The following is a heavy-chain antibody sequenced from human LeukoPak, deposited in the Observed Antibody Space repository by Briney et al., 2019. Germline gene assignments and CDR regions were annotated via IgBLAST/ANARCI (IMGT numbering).Heavy chain of an antibody. CDR1: GGSITSYY. J-gene: IGHJ3*02. D-gene: IGHD3-22*01. CDR2: IYTSGST. Sequence: PSETLSLTCSVSGGSITSYYWSWIRQPPGRGLEWIGHIYTSGSTNYNPSLKSRVTISVDTSKNQFSLKLSSVTAADTAVYYCARRYYYDSSGHHDAFDIWGQGTMVTVSS. CDR3: ARRYYYDSSGHHDAFDI. V-gene: IGHV4-4*09.